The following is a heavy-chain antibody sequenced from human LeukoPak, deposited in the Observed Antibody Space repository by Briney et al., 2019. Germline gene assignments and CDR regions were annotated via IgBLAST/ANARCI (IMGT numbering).Heavy chain of an antibody. CDR3: AKGGPSLYYFDQ. CDR1: GFTFSSYS. D-gene: IGHD3-16*01. J-gene: IGHJ4*02. V-gene: IGHV3-23*01. Sequence: GGSLRLSCAASGFTFSSYSMNWVRQAPGKGLEWVSAICGSGGCTGYADSVKGRFTISRDNSKNTLSLQMNSLRAEDTAVYYCAKGGPSLYYFDQWGQGTLVTVSS. CDR2: ICGSGGCT.